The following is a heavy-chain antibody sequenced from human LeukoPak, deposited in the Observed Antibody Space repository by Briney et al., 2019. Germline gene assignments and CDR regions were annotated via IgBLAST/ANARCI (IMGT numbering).Heavy chain of an antibody. V-gene: IGHV4-39*07. Sequence: SETLSLTCTVSGGSISSSSYYWGWIRQPPGKGLEWIGSIYYSGSTYYNPSLKSRVTISVDTSKNQFSLKLSSVTAADTAVYYCARDFVFDDFWSGWGLSPPHLEGYYYYYMDVWGKGTTVAVSS. D-gene: IGHD3-3*01. CDR2: IYYSGST. CDR1: GGSISSSSYY. CDR3: ARDFVFDDFWSGWGLSPPHLEGYYYYYMDV. J-gene: IGHJ6*03.